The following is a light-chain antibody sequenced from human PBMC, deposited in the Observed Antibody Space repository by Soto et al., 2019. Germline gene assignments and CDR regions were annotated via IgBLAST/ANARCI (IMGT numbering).Light chain of an antibody. CDR2: TAS. V-gene: IGKV1-9*01. J-gene: IGKJ4*01. Sequence: DIQLTQSPSFLSASVGDRVTITCRASQGISNYLAWYQQKAGKAPKLLIHTASTLQNGVPSRFSGSGSGTEFPLTISSLQPEDLATYYCQHRHSYPLTFGGGTKVEIK. CDR3: QHRHSYPLT. CDR1: QGISNY.